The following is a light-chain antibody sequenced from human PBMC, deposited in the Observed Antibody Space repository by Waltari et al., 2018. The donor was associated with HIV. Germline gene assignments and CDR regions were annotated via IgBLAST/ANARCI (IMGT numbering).Light chain of an antibody. CDR3: QAWDSSTVV. CDR1: KLWNHY. CDR2: EDN. J-gene: IGLJ2*01. V-gene: IGLV3-1*01. Sequence: YEVTQPPSVSVSPGQTARITCSGHKLWNHYPAWYQQKPGQAPVLVIYEDNKRRTGTPERFSGSNSGDTATLTISGAQAMDEAYYYWQAWDSSTVVFGGGTRLTVL.